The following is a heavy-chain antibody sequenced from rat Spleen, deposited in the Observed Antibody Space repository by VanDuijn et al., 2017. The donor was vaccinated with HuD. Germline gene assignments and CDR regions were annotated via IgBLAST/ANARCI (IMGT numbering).Heavy chain of an antibody. CDR1: GFTFTYYW. CDR3: VREERGVDY. V-gene: IGHV5-31*01. J-gene: IGHJ2*01. Sequence: EVQLVESGGGLVQPGRSLKLYCAASGFTFTYYWMTWIRQASGTGLEWVVSITNPGSNTYYPDSANGRFTITRDNAKSPLYLQMSKLGSEDTAIYYCVREERGVDYWGQGVMVTVSS. CDR2: ITNPGSNT.